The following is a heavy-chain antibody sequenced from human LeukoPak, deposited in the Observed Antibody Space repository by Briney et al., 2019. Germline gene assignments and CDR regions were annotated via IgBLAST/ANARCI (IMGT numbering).Heavy chain of an antibody. CDR1: GFTFSSYW. V-gene: IGHV3-74*01. Sequence: GGSLRLSCAASGFTFSSYWMHWVRQAPGKGLVWVSRINSDGSSTSYADSVKGRFTISRDNAKNTLYLQMNSLRAEDTAVYYCAREWGRGFYDFWSGYPKYYGMDVWGQGTTVTVSS. D-gene: IGHD3-3*01. CDR3: AREWGRGFYDFWSGYPKYYGMDV. J-gene: IGHJ6*02. CDR2: INSDGSST.